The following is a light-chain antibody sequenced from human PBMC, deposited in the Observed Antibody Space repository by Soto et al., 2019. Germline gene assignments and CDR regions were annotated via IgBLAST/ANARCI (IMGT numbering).Light chain of an antibody. CDR2: DVS. CDR3: CSYAGSFIFV. J-gene: IGLJ1*01. Sequence: QSALTQPRSVSGSPGQSVTISCTGTSSDIGNYNYVSWYQQYPGKAPKLIIYDVSKRPSGIPDRFFGSKFGNTASLTISGLQAEDEADYYCCSYAGSFIFVFGTGTKLTDL. CDR1: SSDIGNYNY. V-gene: IGLV2-11*01.